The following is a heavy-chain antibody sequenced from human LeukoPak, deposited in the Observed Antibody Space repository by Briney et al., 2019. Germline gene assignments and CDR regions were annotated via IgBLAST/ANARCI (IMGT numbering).Heavy chain of an antibody. CDR2: IHSSGSI. V-gene: IGHV4-4*07. J-gene: IGHJ4*02. D-gene: IGHD3-22*01. CDR1: GGSISSYY. Sequence: PSETLSLTCTVSGGSISSYYWSWIRQPAGKGLEWIGRIHSSGSINYNPSLKSRVTMSVDTSKNQFSLKVSSVTAADTAVYYCARGSYYYYYDSSGYEGTGFDYWGQGTLVTVSS. CDR3: ARGSYYYYYDSSGYEGTGFDY.